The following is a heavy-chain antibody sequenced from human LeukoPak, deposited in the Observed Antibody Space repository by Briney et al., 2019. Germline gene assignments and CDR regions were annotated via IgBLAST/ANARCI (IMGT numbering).Heavy chain of an antibody. V-gene: IGHV3-74*01. CDR3: ARGHVPGSTRHWDF. D-gene: IGHD3-10*01. J-gene: IGHJ4*02. Sequence: GGSVRLSCEASGFTFSSHWMQWARQVPGRGLVCVARIRGDENEIDYADSVKGRFTISRDNAKNTLYLQMNSLRVEDTAVYFCARGHVPGSTRHWDFWGQGTLVTVSS. CDR1: GFTFSSHW. CDR2: IRGDENEI.